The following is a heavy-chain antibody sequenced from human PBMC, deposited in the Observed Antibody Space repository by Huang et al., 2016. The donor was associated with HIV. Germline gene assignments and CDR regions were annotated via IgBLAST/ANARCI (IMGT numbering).Heavy chain of an antibody. V-gene: IGHV3-23*01. CDR2: SSGSGDKT. CDR3: AKVPTVVTFH. Sequence: DVQLLASGGAFVQPGGSLRLSCAAARFTFSTYAMSWVRQAPGKGVEWVSASSGSGDKTYYADSVKGRFTISRDNSKNTLFLQMNSLRAEDTAVYYCAKVPTVVTFHWGQGTLVTVSS. CDR1: RFTFSTYA. D-gene: IGHD2-21*02. J-gene: IGHJ4*02.